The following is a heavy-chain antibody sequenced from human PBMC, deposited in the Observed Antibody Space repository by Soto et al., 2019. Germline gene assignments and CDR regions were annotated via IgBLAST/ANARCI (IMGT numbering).Heavy chain of an antibody. CDR1: GGSISSSSYY. V-gene: IGHV4-39*07. D-gene: IGHD2-2*01. CDR2: FYYSGSI. CDR3: ARQPQLEGYYFSYYGMDV. Sequence: PSETLSLTCTVSGGSISSSSYYWGWIRQPPGKGLEWIGSFYYSGSIYYNPSFQGQVTISADKSISTAYLQWSSLKASDTAMYYCARQPQLEGYYFSYYGMDVWGQGTTVTVSS. J-gene: IGHJ6*02.